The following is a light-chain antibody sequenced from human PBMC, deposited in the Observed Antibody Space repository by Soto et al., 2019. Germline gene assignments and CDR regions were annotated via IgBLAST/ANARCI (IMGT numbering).Light chain of an antibody. V-gene: IGKV3-20*01. Sequence: EIVLTQSPGTLSLSPGERATLSCKTSQSRGSNFLARYQHKPGQAPRLLIYASSNRATGIPDRFSGSASGTDFTLTINRLEPEDFAVYYCQQYGSSGTFGQGTKVDIK. CDR2: ASS. CDR1: QSRGSNF. CDR3: QQYGSSGT. J-gene: IGKJ1*01.